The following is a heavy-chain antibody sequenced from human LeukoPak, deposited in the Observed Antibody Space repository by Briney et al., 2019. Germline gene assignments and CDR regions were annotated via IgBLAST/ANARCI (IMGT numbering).Heavy chain of an antibody. D-gene: IGHD5-12*01. J-gene: IGHJ4*02. V-gene: IGHV4-34*01. CDR1: GGSFSNYY. Sequence: MTSETLSLTCAVYGGSFSNYYWRWIRQPPGKGLEWIGEINHSGSTNYNPSLKSRVTISVDTSKNQFSLKLSSVTAADTAVYYCARLTSYSGYDCDWGQGTLVTVSS. CDR3: ARLTSYSGYDCD. CDR2: INHSGST.